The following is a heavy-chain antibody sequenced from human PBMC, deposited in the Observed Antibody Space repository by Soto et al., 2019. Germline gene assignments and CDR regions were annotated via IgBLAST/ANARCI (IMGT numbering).Heavy chain of an antibody. V-gene: IGHV1-3*01. Sequence: ASGKVSCKASGYTFTSYAMHWVRQAPGQRLEWMGWINAGNGNTKYSQKFQGRVTITRDTSASTAYMELSSLRSEDTAVYYCARGAGRFLEWLLTDHFDYWGQGTLVTVSS. CDR1: GYTFTSYA. CDR3: ARGAGRFLEWLLTDHFDY. J-gene: IGHJ4*02. CDR2: INAGNGNT. D-gene: IGHD3-3*01.